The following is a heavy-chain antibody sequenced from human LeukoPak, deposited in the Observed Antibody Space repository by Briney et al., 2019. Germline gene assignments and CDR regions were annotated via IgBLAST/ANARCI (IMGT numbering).Heavy chain of an antibody. Sequence: GGSLRLSCAASGFTSSSYSMTWVRQAPGKGLEWVSYITYSSSTIYYADSVKGRFTISRDNAKNSLYLQMNSLRVDDTAVYYCARDRLHYGEYEKTLDYWGQGTLVTVSS. CDR3: ARDRLHYGEYEKTLDY. CDR1: GFTSSSYS. V-gene: IGHV3-48*01. CDR2: ITYSSSTI. J-gene: IGHJ4*02. D-gene: IGHD4-17*01.